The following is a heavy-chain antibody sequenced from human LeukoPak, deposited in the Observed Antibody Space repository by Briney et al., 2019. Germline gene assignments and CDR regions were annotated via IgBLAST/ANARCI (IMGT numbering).Heavy chain of an antibody. D-gene: IGHD6-13*01. J-gene: IGHJ2*01. V-gene: IGHV4-59*01. CDR3: ARVLGSSWYFDL. CDR2: IYYSGST. Sequence: SEALSLTCTVSGGSISSYYWSWIRQPPGKGLEWIGYIYYSGSTNYNPSLKSRVTISVDTSKNQFSLKLSSVTAADTAVYYCARVLGSSWYFDLWGRGTLVTVSS. CDR1: GGSISSYY.